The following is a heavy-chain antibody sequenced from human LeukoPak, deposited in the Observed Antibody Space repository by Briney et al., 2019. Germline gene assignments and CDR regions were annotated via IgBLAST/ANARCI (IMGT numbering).Heavy chain of an antibody. CDR1: GFTFSDYY. Sequence: GGSLRLSCAASGFTFSDYYMSWLRQAPGKGLEWVSYISSSGSTIYYADSVKGRFTISRDNAKNSLYLQMNSLRAEDTAVYYCARGVSSDWYSDPPRYWGQGTLVTVSS. J-gene: IGHJ4*02. CDR2: ISSSGSTI. CDR3: ARGVSSDWYSDPPRY. V-gene: IGHV3-11*04. D-gene: IGHD6-19*01.